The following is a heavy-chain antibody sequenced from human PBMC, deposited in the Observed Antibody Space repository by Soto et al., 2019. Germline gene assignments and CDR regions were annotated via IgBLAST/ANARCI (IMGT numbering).Heavy chain of an antibody. CDR2: MNPNSGNT. J-gene: IGHJ6*02. V-gene: IGHV1-8*01. Sequence: QVQLVQSGAEVKKPGASVKVSCKASGYTFTSYDINWVRQATGQGLEWMGWMNPNSGNTGYEKKFQGRVAMTRNTSISTAYMALSSLRSEDTAVYYCAREKTSYGMDVWGQGTTVTVSS. CDR3: AREKTSYGMDV. CDR1: GYTFTSYD.